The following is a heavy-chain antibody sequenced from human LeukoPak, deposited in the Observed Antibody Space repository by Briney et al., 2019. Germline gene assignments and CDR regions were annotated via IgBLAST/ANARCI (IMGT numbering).Heavy chain of an antibody. J-gene: IGHJ4*02. Sequence: AETLSLTCTVSGGAISISSHYWAWIRQPPGKGLEWIVRMYYTGGTYYNPSLKSRFNISIDTSRNQFSLKLNSVSAADTAVYYCATLVRYCSTNSCYPFDFWGQGTLVTVSS. CDR3: ATLVRYCSTNSCYPFDF. D-gene: IGHD2-2*01. V-gene: IGHV4-39*01. CDR2: MYYTGGT. CDR1: GGAISISSHY.